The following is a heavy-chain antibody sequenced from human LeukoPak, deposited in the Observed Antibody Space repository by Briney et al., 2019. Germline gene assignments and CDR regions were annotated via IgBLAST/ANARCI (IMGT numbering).Heavy chain of an antibody. CDR2: INYSGST. CDR1: GGSFSGYY. J-gene: IGHJ5*02. D-gene: IGHD2-2*02. V-gene: IGHV4-34*01. Sequence: SETLSLTCAVYGGSFSGYYWSWIRQPPGKGLEWIGEINYSGSTNYNPSLKSRVTISVDTSKNQFSLKLSSVTAADTAVYYCARAPYCSSTSCYTKWRFDPWGQGTLVTVSS. CDR3: ARAPYCSSTSCYTKWRFDP.